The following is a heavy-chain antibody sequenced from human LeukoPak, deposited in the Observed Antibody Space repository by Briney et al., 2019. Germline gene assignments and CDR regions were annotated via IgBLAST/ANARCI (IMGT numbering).Heavy chain of an antibody. CDR3: ARRNYYGSGGYPYFDY. CDR2: IKQDGSEK. Sequence: GGSLRLSCAASGFTFSSYWMSWVRQAPGKGLEWVADIKQDGSEKYYVDSVKGRFTISRDNAKNSLYLQMNSLRAEDTAVYYCARRNYYGSGGYPYFDYWGQGTLVTVSS. CDR1: GFTFSSYW. J-gene: IGHJ4*02. D-gene: IGHD3-10*01. V-gene: IGHV3-7*01.